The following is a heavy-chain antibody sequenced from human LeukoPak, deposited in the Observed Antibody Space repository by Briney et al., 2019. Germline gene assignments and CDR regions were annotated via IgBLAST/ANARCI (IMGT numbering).Heavy chain of an antibody. J-gene: IGHJ5*02. D-gene: IGHD3-3*01. V-gene: IGHV3-23*01. CDR3: ARVFGS. CDR1: GFTFSNYA. CDR2: ISGSGGSI. Sequence: GGSLRLSCVVSGFTFSNYAMSWVRQAPGKGLEWVSAISGSGGSIYYADSVKGRFTISRDNAKNTLYLQMNSLRAEDTAVYYCARVFGSWGQGTLVTVSS.